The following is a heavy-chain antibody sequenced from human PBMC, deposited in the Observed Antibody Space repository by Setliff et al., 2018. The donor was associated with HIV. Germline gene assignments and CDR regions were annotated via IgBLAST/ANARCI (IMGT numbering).Heavy chain of an antibody. J-gene: IGHJ3*02. Sequence: KASETLSLTCTVSGGSMSSYYWSWIRQPPGKGLEWVGYIYYSGSTNYNPSLKSRVSISVDTSKNQFSLKLSPVTAADAAMYYCGRVGFGELFGAFDIWGQGIMVTVSS. V-gene: IGHV4-59*01. D-gene: IGHD3-10*01. CDR2: IYYSGST. CDR1: GGSMSSYY. CDR3: GRVGFGELFGAFDI.